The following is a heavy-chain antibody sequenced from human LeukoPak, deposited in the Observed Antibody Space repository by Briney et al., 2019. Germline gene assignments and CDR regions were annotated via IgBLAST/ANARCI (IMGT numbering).Heavy chain of an antibody. Sequence: GGSLRLSCEASGVTFVKYWMSWVRQAPGKGPEWVANMNQDGSEKYYVDSVRGRFTISRDNAKNTLYLQMNSLRAEDTAVYYCAKDEMPPLLEWLLSDYYMDVWGKGTTVTVSS. D-gene: IGHD3-3*01. CDR1: GVTFVKYW. V-gene: IGHV3-7*01. CDR3: AKDEMPPLLEWLLSDYYMDV. CDR2: MNQDGSEK. J-gene: IGHJ6*03.